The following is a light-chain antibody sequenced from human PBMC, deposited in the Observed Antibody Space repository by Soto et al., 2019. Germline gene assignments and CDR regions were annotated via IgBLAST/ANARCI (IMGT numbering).Light chain of an antibody. CDR3: SSYTSSSTVV. V-gene: IGLV2-14*01. J-gene: IGLJ2*01. CDR2: EVS. Sequence: QSVLTQPASVSGSPGQSITISCTGTSSDVGVYNYVSWYQQHPGKAPKLMIYEVSNRPSGVSNSFSGSKSGNTASLTISGLQAEDDADYYCSSYTSSSTVVFGGGTKLTVL. CDR1: SSDVGVYNY.